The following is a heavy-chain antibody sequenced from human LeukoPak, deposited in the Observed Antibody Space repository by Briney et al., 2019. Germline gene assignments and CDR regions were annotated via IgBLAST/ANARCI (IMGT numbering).Heavy chain of an antibody. J-gene: IGHJ1*01. CDR3: ARDEGWNDGHFQH. Sequence: PGGSLRLSCAASGFTFSSYEMNWVRQAPGKGLEWVSYISSSGSTIYYADSVKGRFTISRDNAKNSLYLQMNSLRAEDTAVYYCARDEGWNDGHFQHWGQGTLVTVSS. CDR2: ISSSGSTI. CDR1: GFTFSSYE. D-gene: IGHD1-1*01. V-gene: IGHV3-48*03.